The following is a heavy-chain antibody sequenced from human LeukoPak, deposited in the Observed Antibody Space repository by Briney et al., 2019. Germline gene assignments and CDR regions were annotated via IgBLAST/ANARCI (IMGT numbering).Heavy chain of an antibody. CDR1: GFIFRNYG. CDR2: IRDNGSTK. V-gene: IGHV3-30*02. D-gene: IGHD3-22*01. CDR3: AKVIRYFDY. J-gene: IGHJ4*02. Sequence: GGSLRLSCAASGFIFRNYGIHWVRQAPGKGLEWVAFIRDNGSTKYYVDSVKGRFTISRDNSKNTLYLQMNSLRAEDTAVYYCAKVIRYFDYWGQGTLVTVSS.